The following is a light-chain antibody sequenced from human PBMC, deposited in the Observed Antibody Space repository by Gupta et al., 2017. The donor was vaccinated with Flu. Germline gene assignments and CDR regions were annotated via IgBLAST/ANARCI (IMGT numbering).Light chain of an antibody. CDR2: LGS. CDR1: QSLLHSNGYNY. CDR3: MQALQTPVT. V-gene: IGKV2-28*01. Sequence: ISCRSSQSLLHSNGYNYLDWYLQKPGQSPQLLIYLGSNRASGVPDRFSGSGSGTDFTLKISRVEAEDVGVYYCMQALQTPVTFGQGTRLEIK. J-gene: IGKJ5*01.